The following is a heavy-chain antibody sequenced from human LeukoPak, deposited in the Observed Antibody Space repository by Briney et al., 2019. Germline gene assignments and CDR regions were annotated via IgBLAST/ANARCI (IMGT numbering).Heavy chain of an antibody. CDR2: INWNGGST. D-gene: IGHD6-13*01. Sequence: GGSLRLSCAASGFTFDDYGMSWVRQAPWKGLEWVSGINWNGGSTGYADSVKGRFTISRDNAKNSLYLQMNSLRAEDTALYHCARGGSSWYYYYMDVWGKGTTVTVSS. CDR1: GFTFDDYG. J-gene: IGHJ6*03. CDR3: ARGGSSWYYYYMDV. V-gene: IGHV3-20*01.